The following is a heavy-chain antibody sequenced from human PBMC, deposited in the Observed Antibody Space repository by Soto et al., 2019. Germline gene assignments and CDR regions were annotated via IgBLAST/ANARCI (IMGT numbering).Heavy chain of an antibody. Sequence: PSETLSLTCTVSGGSISSYYWSWIRQPPGKGLEWIGYIYYSGSTNYNSSLKSRVTISVDTSKNQFSLKLSSVTAADTAVYYCARDSTISYYGMDVWGQGTTVTVSS. D-gene: IGHD3-3*01. CDR1: GGSISSYY. CDR3: ARDSTISYYGMDV. J-gene: IGHJ6*02. V-gene: IGHV4-59*01. CDR2: IYYSGST.